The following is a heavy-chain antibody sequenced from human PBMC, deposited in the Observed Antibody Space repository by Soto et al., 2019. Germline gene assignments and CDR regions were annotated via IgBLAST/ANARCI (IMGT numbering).Heavy chain of an antibody. J-gene: IGHJ3*02. V-gene: IGHV3-23*01. CDR1: GFTFSSYA. CDR2: ISGSGGST. Sequence: PSETLSLSCAASGFTFSSYAMSWVRQAPGKGLEWVSAISGSGGSTYYADSVKGRFTISRDNSKNTLYLQMNSLRAEDTAVYYCARAAAGAFDIWGQGTMVTVSS. CDR3: ARAAAGAFDI. D-gene: IGHD6-13*01.